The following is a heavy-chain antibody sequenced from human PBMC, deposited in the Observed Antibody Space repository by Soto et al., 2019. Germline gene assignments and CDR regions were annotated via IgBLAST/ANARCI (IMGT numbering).Heavy chain of an antibody. Sequence: GESLKISCKGSGYSFTSYWISWVRQMPGKGLEWMGRIDPSDSYTNYSPSFQGHVTISADKSISTACLQWSSLKASDTAMYYCARTQLTRYCSSTSCSYYYYGMDVWGQGTTVTVSS. CDR2: IDPSDSYT. D-gene: IGHD2-2*01. J-gene: IGHJ6*02. CDR1: GYSFTSYW. V-gene: IGHV5-10-1*01. CDR3: ARTQLTRYCSSTSCSYYYYGMDV.